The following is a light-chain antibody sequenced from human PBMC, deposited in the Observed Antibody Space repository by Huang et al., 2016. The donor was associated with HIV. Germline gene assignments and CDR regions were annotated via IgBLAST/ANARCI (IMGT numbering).Light chain of an antibody. CDR2: VSS. Sequence: ETVLTQSPGTLSASLGGRVTLTCRASQNVHGNLAWYQQTHGQPPRLLMYVSSTRAAGVSVRFSASGSETHFTLTITSLQSEDFGIYYCQQYDSWPPRHTFGQGTRLE. CDR3: QQYDSWPPRHT. CDR1: QNVHGN. V-gene: IGKV3-15*01. J-gene: IGKJ2*01.